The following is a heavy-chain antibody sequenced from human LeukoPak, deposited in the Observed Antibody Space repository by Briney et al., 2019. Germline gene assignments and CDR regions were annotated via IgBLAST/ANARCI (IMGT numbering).Heavy chain of an antibody. CDR3: ARDGNNYAFDY. J-gene: IGHJ4*02. CDR2: IHFDGTEE. D-gene: IGHD4-11*01. CDR1: GFTLSGHN. V-gene: IGHV3-33*01. Sequence: GRSLRLSCAASGFTLSGHNMHWVRQAPGKGLEWVAMIHFDGTEEYYGDSVKGRFTISRDNPNNTLFLQMNSLGAEDTAVYYCARDGNNYAFDYWGQGTLVTVSS.